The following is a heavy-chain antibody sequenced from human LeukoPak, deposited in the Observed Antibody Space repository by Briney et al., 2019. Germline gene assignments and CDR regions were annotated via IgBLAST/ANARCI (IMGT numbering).Heavy chain of an antibody. D-gene: IGHD3-10*01. CDR2: ISYDGSNK. V-gene: IGHV3-30-3*01. J-gene: IGHJ4*02. CDR1: GFTFSSYA. CDR3: ASPIYGSGSYYKGDPDY. Sequence: GGSLRLSCAASGFTFSSYAMHWVRQAPGKGLEWVAVISYDGSNKYYADSVKGRFTISRDNSKNTLYLQMNSPRAEDTAVYYCASPIYGSGSYYKGDPDYWGQGTLVTVS.